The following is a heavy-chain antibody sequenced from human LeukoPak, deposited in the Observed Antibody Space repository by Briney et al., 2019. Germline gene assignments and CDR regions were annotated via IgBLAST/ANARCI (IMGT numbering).Heavy chain of an antibody. V-gene: IGHV3-23*01. CDR1: GFIFRDYA. CDR2: ISDNGGGP. Sequence: PGGSLRLSCVVSGFIFRDYAMSWVRQAPGGGLEWVAGISDNGGGPYYADSLKGRFTISRDNSKNTLYLQMNSLRAEDSALYYCAKVRVGTSDCFDYWGQGTLVTVSS. CDR3: AKVRVGTSDCFDY. D-gene: IGHD5-12*01. J-gene: IGHJ4*02.